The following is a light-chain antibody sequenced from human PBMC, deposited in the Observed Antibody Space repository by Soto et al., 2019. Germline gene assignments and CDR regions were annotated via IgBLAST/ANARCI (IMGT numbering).Light chain of an antibody. CDR3: SSYTSSSTPYV. Sequence: QSALTQPASVSGSPGQSITISCTGTSSDVGGYNYVSWYQHHPGKAPKLMIYEVSNRPSGVSNRFSGSKSRNTASLTISGLQAEDEADYYCSSYTSSSTPYVFGTGTKLTVL. CDR2: EVS. CDR1: SSDVGGYNY. J-gene: IGLJ1*01. V-gene: IGLV2-14*01.